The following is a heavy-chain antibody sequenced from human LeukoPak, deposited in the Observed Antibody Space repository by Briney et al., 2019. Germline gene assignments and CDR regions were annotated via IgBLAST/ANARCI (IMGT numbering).Heavy chain of an antibody. CDR1: GFAFSGYE. CDR3: ARDTYHSAWYPWYFDN. J-gene: IGHJ4*02. V-gene: IGHV3-48*03. Sequence: GGSLRLSCVASGFAFSGYEMTWVRQAPGKGLEWVSYINFSGEMIYYADSVKGRFTVSRDNAKNSLYLQMNSLRVEDTAVYYCARDTYHSAWYPWYFDNWGPGTLVTVSS. CDR2: INFSGEMI. D-gene: IGHD6-19*01.